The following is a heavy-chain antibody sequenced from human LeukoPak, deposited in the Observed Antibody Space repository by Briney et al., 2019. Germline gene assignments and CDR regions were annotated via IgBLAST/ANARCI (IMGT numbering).Heavy chain of an antibody. CDR1: GGTFSSYA. D-gene: IGHD5-18*01. CDR3: STVDTAMVPFYY. CDR2: IIPIFGTA. V-gene: IGHV1-69*13. Sequence: SVKVSCMASGGTFSSYAISWVRQAPGQGLEWMGGIIPIFGTANYAQKFQGRVTITSDESTSTAYMELSSLRSEDTAVYYCSTVDTAMVPFYYWGQGTMVTVSS. J-gene: IGHJ4*01.